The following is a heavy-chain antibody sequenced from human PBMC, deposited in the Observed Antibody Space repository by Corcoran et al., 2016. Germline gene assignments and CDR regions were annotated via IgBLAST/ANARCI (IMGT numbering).Heavy chain of an antibody. V-gene: IGHV3-73*02. CDR2: IRSKANSYAT. Sequence: EVQLVESGGGLVQPGGSLKLSCAASGFTFSGSAMHWVRQASGKGMEWVGRIRSKANSYATAYAASVKGRFTISRDDSKNTAYLQTNSLKTEDTAVYYSTTGGAIVVVPAAMFHNYYYYGMDVWGHGTTVTVSS. CDR3: TTGGAIVVVPAAMFHNYYYYGMDV. D-gene: IGHD2-2*01. CDR1: GFTFSGSA. J-gene: IGHJ6*02.